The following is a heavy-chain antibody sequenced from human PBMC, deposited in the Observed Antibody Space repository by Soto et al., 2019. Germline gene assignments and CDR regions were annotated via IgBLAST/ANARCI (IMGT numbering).Heavy chain of an antibody. CDR1: GGSISSSSYY. CDR3: AREKGSYYYYYYGVDV. V-gene: IGHV4-39*02. CDR2: IYYSGST. Sequence: SDTLSLTCSVSGGSISSSSYYWGWIRQPPGNGLEWVGNIYYSGSTYYNPSLKSRVTISVDTSKNQFSLKLSSVTAADTAVYYCAREKGSYYYYYYGVDVWGQGTTVT. J-gene: IGHJ6*02.